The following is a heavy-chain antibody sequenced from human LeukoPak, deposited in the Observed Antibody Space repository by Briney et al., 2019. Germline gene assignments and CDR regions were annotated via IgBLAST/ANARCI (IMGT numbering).Heavy chain of an antibody. CDR3: ASLGYCSSTSCANYYYYMDV. Sequence: SVKVSCKASGGTFSSYTISWVRQAPGQGLEWMGRIIPILGIANYAQKFQGRVTITADKSTSTAYMELSSLRSEDTAVYYCASLGYCSSTSCANYYYYMDVWGKGTTVTVSS. J-gene: IGHJ6*03. CDR1: GGTFSSYT. CDR2: IIPILGIA. V-gene: IGHV1-69*02. D-gene: IGHD2-2*01.